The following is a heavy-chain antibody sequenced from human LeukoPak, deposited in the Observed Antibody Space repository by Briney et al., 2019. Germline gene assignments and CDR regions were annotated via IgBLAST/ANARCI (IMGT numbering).Heavy chain of an antibody. J-gene: IGHJ4*02. CDR2: INAGNGNT. CDR3: ARDSLYSYGYDRSTWFNY. CDR1: GYTFTTYA. V-gene: IGHV1-3*01. Sequence: GASVKVSCKASGYTFTTYAMHWVRQAPGQRLEWMGWINAGNGNTKYSQRFLGRVATTRDTSASTAYMELSSLRSEDTAVYYCARDSLYSYGYDRSTWFNYWGQGTLVTVSS. D-gene: IGHD5-18*01.